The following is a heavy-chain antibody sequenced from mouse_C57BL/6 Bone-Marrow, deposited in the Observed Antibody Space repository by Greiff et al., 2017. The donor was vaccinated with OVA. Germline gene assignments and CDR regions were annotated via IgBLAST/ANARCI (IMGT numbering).Heavy chain of an antibody. V-gene: IGHV1-59*01. CDR2: IDPSDSYT. J-gene: IGHJ2*01. Sequence: QVQLQQPGAELVRPGTSVKLSCKASGYTFTSYWMHWVKQRPGQGLEWIGVIDPSDSYTNYNQKFKGKATLTVDTSSSTAYMQLSSLTSEDSAVYYCARSGITTDYWGQGTTLTVSS. CDR1: GYTFTSYW. D-gene: IGHD1-1*01. CDR3: ARSGITTDY.